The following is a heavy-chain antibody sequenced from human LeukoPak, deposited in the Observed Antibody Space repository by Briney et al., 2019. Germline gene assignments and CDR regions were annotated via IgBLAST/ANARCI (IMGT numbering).Heavy chain of an antibody. V-gene: IGHV3-33*01. CDR1: GFTFSSYG. J-gene: IGHJ3*02. D-gene: IGHD6-19*01. CDR2: IWYDGSNK. Sequence: PGGSLRLSCAASGFTFSSYGMHWVRQAPGKGLEWVAVIWYDGSNKYYADSVKGRFTISRDNSKNTLYLQMNSLRAEDTAVNYCARGRGSGWDDDAFDIWGQGTMVTVSS. CDR3: ARGRGSGWDDDAFDI.